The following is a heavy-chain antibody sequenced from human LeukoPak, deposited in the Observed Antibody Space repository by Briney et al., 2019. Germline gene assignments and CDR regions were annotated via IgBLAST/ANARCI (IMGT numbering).Heavy chain of an antibody. V-gene: IGHV4-59*01. Sequence: SETLSLTCTVSGGSISSYYRSWIRQPPGKGLEWIGYIYYSGSTNYNPSLKSRVTISVDTSKNQFSLKLSSVTAADTAVYYCARSGGSRPYYYYYGMDVWGQGTTVTVSS. CDR2: IYYSGST. D-gene: IGHD3-10*01. CDR3: ARSGGSRPYYYYYGMDV. J-gene: IGHJ6*02. CDR1: GGSISSYY.